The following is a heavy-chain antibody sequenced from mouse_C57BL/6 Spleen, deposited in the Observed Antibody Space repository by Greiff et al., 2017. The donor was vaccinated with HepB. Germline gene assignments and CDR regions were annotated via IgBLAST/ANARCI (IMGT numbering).Heavy chain of an antibody. CDR3: TRCGTTVGYFDY. CDR1: GYTFTSYW. D-gene: IGHD1-1*01. CDR2: INPSSGYT. J-gene: IGHJ2*01. Sequence: VNVVESGAELAKPGASVKLSCKASGYTFTSYWMHWVKQRPGQGLEWIGYINPSSGYTKYNQKFKDKATLTADKSSSTAYMQLSSLTYEDSAVYYCTRCGTTVGYFDYWGQGTTLTVSS. V-gene: IGHV1-7*01.